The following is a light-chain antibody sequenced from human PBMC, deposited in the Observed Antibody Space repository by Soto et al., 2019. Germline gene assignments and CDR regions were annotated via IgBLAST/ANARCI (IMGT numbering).Light chain of an antibody. CDR1: NIGSKN. Sequence: SYELTQPLSVSVALGQTARITCGGNNIGSKNVHWYQQKPGQAPVLVIYRDSNRPSGIPERFSGSNSGNTATLTIRRAQAXXXXXXXXXXWDSSTVFGGGTKLTVL. J-gene: IGLJ2*01. CDR3: XXWDSSTV. CDR2: RDS. V-gene: IGLV3-9*01.